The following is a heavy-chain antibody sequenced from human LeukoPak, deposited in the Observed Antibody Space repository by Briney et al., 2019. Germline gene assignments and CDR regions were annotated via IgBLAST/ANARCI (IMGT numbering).Heavy chain of an antibody. CDR3: ATRLSISGDS. CDR1: GFTFTSNW. Sequence: PGGSLRLSCAASGFTFTSNWMSWFRQAPGKGLEWVAHIGPDGSETYYVESVEGRFTISRDNARNSVYLQMNRLRAEDTAVYYCATRLSISGDSWGQGILVTVSS. J-gene: IGHJ5*01. CDR2: IGPDGSET. V-gene: IGHV3-7*01. D-gene: IGHD3-16*02.